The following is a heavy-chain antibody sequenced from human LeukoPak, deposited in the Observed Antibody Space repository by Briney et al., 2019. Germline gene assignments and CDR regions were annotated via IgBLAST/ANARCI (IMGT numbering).Heavy chain of an antibody. CDR3: AAEAQQQHWALDP. CDR2: IIPIFGTA. J-gene: IGHJ5*02. CDR1: GGTFSSYA. Sequence: SVKVSCKASGGTFSSYAISWVRQAPGQGLEWMGGIIPIFGTANYAQKFQGRVTITADESTSTAYMELSSLRSEDTAVYYCAAEAQQQHWALDPWGQGTLVTVSS. D-gene: IGHD6-13*01. V-gene: IGHV1-69*13.